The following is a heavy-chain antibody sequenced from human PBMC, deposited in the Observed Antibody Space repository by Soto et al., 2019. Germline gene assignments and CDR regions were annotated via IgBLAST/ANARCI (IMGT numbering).Heavy chain of an antibody. CDR1: GGSISSYY. D-gene: IGHD1-26*01. CDR3: ERGGGSYLIDY. Sequence: PSETLSLTCTVSGGSISSYYWSWIRQPPGKGLEWIGYIYYSGSTNYNPSLKSRVTISVDTSKNQFSLKLSSVTAADTAVYYCERGGGSYLIDYWGQGTLVTVSS. CDR2: IYYSGST. J-gene: IGHJ4*02. V-gene: IGHV4-59*01.